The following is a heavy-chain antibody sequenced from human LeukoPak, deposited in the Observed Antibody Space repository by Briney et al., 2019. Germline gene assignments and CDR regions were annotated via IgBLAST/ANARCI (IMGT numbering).Heavy chain of an antibody. D-gene: IGHD3-22*01. J-gene: IGHJ4*02. Sequence: GGSLRLSCAASRFTFSRYWMHWVRQAPGKGLVWVSRINSDGISTSYADSVKGRFTISRDNAKNTLYLQMNSLRAEDTAVYYCARDGNYYDSSGPADCWGQGTLGTVCS. CDR1: RFTFSRYW. V-gene: IGHV3-74*01. CDR3: ARDGNYYDSSGPADC. CDR2: INSDGIST.